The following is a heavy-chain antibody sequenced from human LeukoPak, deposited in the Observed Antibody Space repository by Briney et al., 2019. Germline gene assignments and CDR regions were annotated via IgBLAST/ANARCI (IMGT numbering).Heavy chain of an antibody. CDR3: ARGNPSGDSESYYSHSDFDY. CDR2: VYYTGST. J-gene: IGHJ4*02. D-gene: IGHD3-10*01. Sequence: KPSETLSHTCTVSGGSISSYYWTWIRQTPGKGLEWIGYVYYTGSTNYNPSLRSRVTISLVTSKNQFSLRLSSVTAADTAVYYCARGNPSGDSESYYSHSDFDYWGLGTLVTVSS. V-gene: IGHV4-59*01. CDR1: GGSISSYY.